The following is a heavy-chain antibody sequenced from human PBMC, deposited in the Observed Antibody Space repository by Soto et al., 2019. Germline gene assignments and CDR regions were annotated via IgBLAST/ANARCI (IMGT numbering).Heavy chain of an antibody. CDR1: GYTFTSYG. CDR2: ISAYNGNT. D-gene: IGHD2-2*01. Sequence: GASVKVSCKASGYTFTSYGISWVRQAPGQGLEWMGWISAYNGNTNYAQKLQGRVTMTTDTSTSTAYMELRSLRSDDTAVYYCARGSPGCSGTSCGWFDPWGQGTLVTVSS. CDR3: ARGSPGCSGTSCGWFDP. V-gene: IGHV1-18*01. J-gene: IGHJ5*02.